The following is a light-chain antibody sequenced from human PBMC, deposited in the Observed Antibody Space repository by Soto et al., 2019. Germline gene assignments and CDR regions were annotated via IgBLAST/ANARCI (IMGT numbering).Light chain of an antibody. Sequence: EIVLTQSPGTLSLSPGERATLSCRASQSVSSSFLAWYQQKPGQAPRLLIYGASSRATGIPDRFSGSGSGTDFTLTISRLEPEDSAVFYCQQYGSLPQTFGQGTKLEIK. CDR2: GAS. CDR3: QQYGSLPQT. V-gene: IGKV3-20*01. CDR1: QSVSSSF. J-gene: IGKJ2*01.